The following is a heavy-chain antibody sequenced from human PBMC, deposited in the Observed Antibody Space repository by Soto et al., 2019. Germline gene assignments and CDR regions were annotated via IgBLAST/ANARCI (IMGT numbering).Heavy chain of an antibody. CDR2: ISAYNGNT. Sequence: ASVKVSCKASGYTFTSYGISWVRQAPGQGLEWMGWISAYNGNTNYAQKLQGRVTMTTDTSTSTAYMELRSLRSDDTAVYYCARDSEDIVVVLAATMDYWGKETLATVSS. CDR1: GYTFTSYG. D-gene: IGHD2-15*01. CDR3: ARDSEDIVVVLAATMDY. J-gene: IGHJ4*02. V-gene: IGHV1-18*01.